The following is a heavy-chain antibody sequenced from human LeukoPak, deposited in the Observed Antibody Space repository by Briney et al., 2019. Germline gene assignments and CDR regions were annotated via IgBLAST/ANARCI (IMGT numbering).Heavy chain of an antibody. CDR3: ARLITGTTTAFDI. Sequence: SETLSLTCSVSGGSISGYYWTWIRQPAGKGLEWIGRVYTSGSTHYNPSLKSRLTMSVDTSKNQFSLKLSSVTAADTAVYCCARLITGTTTAFDIWGQGTMVTVSS. J-gene: IGHJ3*02. D-gene: IGHD1-7*01. CDR2: VYTSGST. CDR1: GGSISGYY. V-gene: IGHV4-4*07.